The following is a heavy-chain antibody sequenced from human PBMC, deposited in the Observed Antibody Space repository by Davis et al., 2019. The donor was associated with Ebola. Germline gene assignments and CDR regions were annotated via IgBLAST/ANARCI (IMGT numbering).Heavy chain of an antibody. CDR3: ARDQSGVPKYSSSWFFPHWFDP. CDR2: IKSKTEGGTT. CDR1: GFTFSNAW. Sequence: GESLKISCAASGFTFSNAWMSWVRQAPGKGLEWVGRIKSKTEGGTTDYAAPVKGRFTISRDNAKNSLYLQMNSLRAEETAVYYCARDQSGVPKYSSSWFFPHWFDPWGQGTLVTVSS. V-gene: IGHV3-15*01. D-gene: IGHD6-13*01. J-gene: IGHJ5*02.